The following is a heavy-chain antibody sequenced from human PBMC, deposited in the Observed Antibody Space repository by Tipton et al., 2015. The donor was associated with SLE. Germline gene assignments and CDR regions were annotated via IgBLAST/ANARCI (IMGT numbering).Heavy chain of an antibody. CDR1: GGSLSGHY. J-gene: IGHJ4*02. Sequence: GLVKPSETLSLTCAVYGGSLSGHYWSWIRQPPGKGLECIGESNDSGKTNYNAALKSRATISVDTSRNQFSLRLTSVTAADTAVYYCARGKISWAIVVVKNYFDSWGQGTLVTVSS. V-gene: IGHV4-34*01. D-gene: IGHD2-21*01. CDR3: ARGKISWAIVVVKNYFDS. CDR2: SNDSGKT.